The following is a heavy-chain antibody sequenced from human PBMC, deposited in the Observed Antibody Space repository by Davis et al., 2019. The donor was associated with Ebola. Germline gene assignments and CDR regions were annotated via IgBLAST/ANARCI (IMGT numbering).Heavy chain of an antibody. Sequence: SGPTLVKPTQTLTLTCTFSGFSLSTSGMSVNWIRQPPGKALEWLARIDWDDDKYYKTSLKTRLTISKDTSKNQVVLTMTNMDPVDTATYYCARMITFGGVIVMPFEYWGQGTLVTVSS. CDR1: GFSLSTSGMS. CDR3: ARMITFGGVIVMPFEY. D-gene: IGHD3-16*02. CDR2: IDWDDDK. V-gene: IGHV2-70*11. J-gene: IGHJ4*02.